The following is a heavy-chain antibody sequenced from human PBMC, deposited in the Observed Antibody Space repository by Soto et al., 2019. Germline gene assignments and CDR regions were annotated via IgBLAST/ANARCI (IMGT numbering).Heavy chain of an antibody. J-gene: IGHJ4*02. Sequence: EVQLLESGGGLVQPGGSLRLSCAASGFTFSSYAMSWVRQAPGKGLAWVSAISGSGGSTYYADSVKGRFTISRDNSKNTRYLQMNSLRAEDTAVYYCAKSVPGIYGGQPYYCDYWGQGTLVTVSS. CDR2: ISGSGGST. V-gene: IGHV3-23*01. CDR3: AKSVPGIYGGQPYYCDY. D-gene: IGHD5-12*01. CDR1: GFTFSSYA.